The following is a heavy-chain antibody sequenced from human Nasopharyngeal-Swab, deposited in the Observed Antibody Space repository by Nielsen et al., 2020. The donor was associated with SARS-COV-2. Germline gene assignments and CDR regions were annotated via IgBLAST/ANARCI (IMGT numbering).Heavy chain of an antibody. J-gene: IGHJ5*02. CDR3: VRARRFYGDYNTEAVS. CDR1: GFTFSDFY. CDR2: ISSGGSTT. Sequence: GESLKISCEASGFTFSDFYMSWIRQAPGKGLEWGSYISSGGSTTYSADSVKGRFTISRDNAKSSLYLQMNSLRDEDTAVYYCVRARRFYGDYNTEAVSWGQGTLVTVSS. D-gene: IGHD4-17*01. V-gene: IGHV3-11*04.